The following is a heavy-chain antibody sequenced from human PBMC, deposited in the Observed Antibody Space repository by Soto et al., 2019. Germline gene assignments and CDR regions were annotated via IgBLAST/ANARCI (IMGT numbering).Heavy chain of an antibody. Sequence: QVQLVQSGAQVTEPGTSVKVSCSASGGSFSTSSFVWVRQGPGQGLEWMGGIIPIFSKTNVAPKFQDRITFTADESPRTVYMELSSLRSEDTAIYYCARDVVRSTGGDSWGQGTLVTVSS. V-gene: IGHV1-69*01. J-gene: IGHJ4*02. CDR2: IIPIFSKT. D-gene: IGHD7-27*01. CDR1: GGSFSTSS. CDR3: ARDVVRSTGGDS.